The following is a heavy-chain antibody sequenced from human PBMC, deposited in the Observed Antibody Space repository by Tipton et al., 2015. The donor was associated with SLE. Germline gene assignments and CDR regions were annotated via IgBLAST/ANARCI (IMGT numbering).Heavy chain of an antibody. Sequence: QSGAEVKKPGASVKVSCKASGYTFTSYHITWVRQASGQGLEWMGWMNPNSGNTGYAQNFQDRLTMTRSTSMSTAYMELSSLRSEDAAFYYSARVELRSWAFDYRGQGTLVTVSS. CDR1: GYTFTSYH. V-gene: IGHV1-8*01. CDR3: ARVELRSWAFDY. D-gene: IGHD1-26*01. J-gene: IGHJ4*02. CDR2: MNPNSGNT.